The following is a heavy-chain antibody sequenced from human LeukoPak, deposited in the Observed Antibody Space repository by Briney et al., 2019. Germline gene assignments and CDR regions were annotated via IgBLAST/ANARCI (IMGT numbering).Heavy chain of an antibody. J-gene: IGHJ4*02. CDR1: GFTFSDYY. Sequence: AGGSLRLSCAASGFTFSDYYMSWIRQAPGKGLEWVSYISSSSSYTNYADSVKGRFTISRDNSKNTLYLQMSSLRAEDTALYYCATGEYYFDFWGQGTLVTVSS. CDR3: ATGEYYFDF. CDR2: ISSSSSYT. V-gene: IGHV3-11*03. D-gene: IGHD3-16*01.